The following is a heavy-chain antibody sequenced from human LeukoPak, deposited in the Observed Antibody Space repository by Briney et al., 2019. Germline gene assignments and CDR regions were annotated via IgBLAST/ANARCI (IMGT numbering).Heavy chain of an antibody. CDR1: GFTFRNLA. J-gene: IGHJ4*02. V-gene: IGHV3-23*01. D-gene: IGHD6-13*01. Sequence: GGSLRLSYAASGFTFRNLAMNWVRHAPGKGLERVSTISDNGRSTHYADSVKGRFTISRDNSKNTLYLQMYRLRPEDTAVYYCIRGSSWLVSYFASWGQGTLVSVSS. CDR2: ISDNGRST. CDR3: IRGSSWLVSYFAS.